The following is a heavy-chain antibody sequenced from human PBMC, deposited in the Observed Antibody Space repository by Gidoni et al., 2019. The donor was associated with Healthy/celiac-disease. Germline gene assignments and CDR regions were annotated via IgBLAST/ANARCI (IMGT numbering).Heavy chain of an antibody. CDR2: IKQDGSEK. J-gene: IGHJ6*02. CDR3: ARSDIVLVVYYYGMDV. D-gene: IGHD2-8*02. CDR1: GFTFSSYW. Sequence: EVQLVESGGGLVQPGGSLRLSCAASGFTFSSYWMSWVRQAPGKGLEWVANIKQDGSEKYYVDSVKGRFTISRDNAKNSLYLQMNSLRAEDTAVYYCARSDIVLVVYYYGMDVWGQGTTVTVSS. V-gene: IGHV3-7*01.